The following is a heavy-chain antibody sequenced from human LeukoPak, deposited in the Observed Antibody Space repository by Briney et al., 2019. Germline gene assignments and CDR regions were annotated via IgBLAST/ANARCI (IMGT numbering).Heavy chain of an antibody. CDR1: GGSITDYY. CDR3: VRNRAFDI. J-gene: IGHJ3*02. Sequence: KPSETLSLTCTVSGGSITDYYWNWIRQPPGKGLEWIGYSDHSGSTNYNPSLKSRVTISVDTSKNQISLKLSSVTAADRAVYHCVRNRAFDIWGQGTMVTVSS. V-gene: IGHV4-59*01. CDR2: SDHSGST.